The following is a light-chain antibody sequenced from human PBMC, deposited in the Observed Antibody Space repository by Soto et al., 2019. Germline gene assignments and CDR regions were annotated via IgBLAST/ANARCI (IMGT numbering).Light chain of an antibody. Sequence: GDRVTITCRASQTISTWMAWYQQKPGKAPKPLVYDASTLQSGVASRVSGSGYGTEFTLTISSLQPEDIATYYCQQYDNLPPRWTFGQGTKVDIK. J-gene: IGKJ1*01. CDR3: QQYDNLPPRWT. CDR1: QTISTW. V-gene: IGKV1-5*01. CDR2: DAS.